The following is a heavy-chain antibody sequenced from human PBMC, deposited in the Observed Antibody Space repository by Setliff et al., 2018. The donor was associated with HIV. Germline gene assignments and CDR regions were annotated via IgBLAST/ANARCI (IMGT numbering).Heavy chain of an antibody. CDR2: ISDGGGST. J-gene: IGHJ4*02. Sequence: GGSLRLSCVASGITVSGIYMTWVRQAPGKGLEWVSVISDGGGSTYYAVSVKGRFTISRDNSKNTLYLQMNSLRAEDTAVYYCASIELAAMVPVDYWGQGTLVTVSS. CDR1: GITVSGIY. V-gene: IGHV3-66*02. D-gene: IGHD5-18*01. CDR3: ASIELAAMVPVDY.